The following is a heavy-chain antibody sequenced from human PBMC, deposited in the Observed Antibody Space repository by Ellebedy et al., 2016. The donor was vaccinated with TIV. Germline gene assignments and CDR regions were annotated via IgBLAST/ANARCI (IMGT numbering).Heavy chain of an antibody. CDR1: GGSISSSNW. J-gene: IGHJ6*02. Sequence: GSLRLSXAVSGGSISSSNWWSWVRQPPGKGLEWIGEIYHSGSTNYNPSLKSRVTISVDKSKNQFSLKLSSVTAADTAVYYCARDRVVGAMNYYYYGMDVWGQGTTVTVSS. D-gene: IGHD1-26*01. CDR3: ARDRVVGAMNYYYYGMDV. V-gene: IGHV4-4*02. CDR2: IYHSGST.